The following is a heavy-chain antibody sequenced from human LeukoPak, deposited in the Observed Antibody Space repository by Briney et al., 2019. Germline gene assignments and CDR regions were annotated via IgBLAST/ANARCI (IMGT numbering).Heavy chain of an antibody. CDR3: ARVIAVAEFSYYYYYMDV. V-gene: IGHV3-7*01. Sequence: GGSLRLSCAASGFTFSSYWMSWVRQAPGKGLEWVANIKQDGSEKYYVDSVKGRFTISRDNAKNSLYLQMNSLRAEDTAVYYCARVIAVAEFSYYYYYMDVWGKGTTVTVSS. J-gene: IGHJ6*03. D-gene: IGHD6-19*01. CDR2: IKQDGSEK. CDR1: GFTFSSYW.